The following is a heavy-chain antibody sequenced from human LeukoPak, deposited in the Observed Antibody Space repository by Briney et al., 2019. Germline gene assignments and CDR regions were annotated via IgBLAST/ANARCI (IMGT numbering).Heavy chain of an antibody. CDR1: GGSISSYY. D-gene: IGHD6-19*01. CDR2: IYYSGST. J-gene: IGHJ4*02. CDR3: ARQRGSGCLDY. V-gene: IGHV4-59*08. Sequence: PSETLSLTCTVSGGSISSYYWSWIRQPPGKGLEWIGYIYYSGSTNYNPSLKSRVTISVDTSKNQFSLKLSSVTAADTAVYYCARQRGSGCLDYWGQGTLVTVSS.